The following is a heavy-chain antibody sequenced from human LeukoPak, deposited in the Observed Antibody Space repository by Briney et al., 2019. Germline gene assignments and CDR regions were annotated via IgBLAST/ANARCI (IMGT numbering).Heavy chain of an antibody. Sequence: GGSLRLSCAASGFTFSSYGMHWVRQAPGKGLEWVAVIWNDGSQKYYADSVKGRFTISRDNSKNTLYLQMNRLRAEDTAVYYCARDKGPYYFDQWGQGTLLTVSS. CDR3: ARDKGPYYFDQ. CDR1: GFTFSSYG. J-gene: IGHJ4*02. CDR2: IWNDGSQK. V-gene: IGHV3-33*01.